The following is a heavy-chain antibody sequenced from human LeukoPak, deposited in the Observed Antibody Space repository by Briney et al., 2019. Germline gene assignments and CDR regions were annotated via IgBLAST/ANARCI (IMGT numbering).Heavy chain of an antibody. J-gene: IGHJ4*02. Sequence: GGSLRLSCAASGFTFSSYAMSWVRQAPGKGLEWVSAVSDSGRSTYHADSVKGRFTISRDNSKNTLYLQMNSLRAEDTAVYYCAKRGMTTIKEGFDYWGQGTLVTVSS. CDR3: AKRGMTTIKEGFDY. D-gene: IGHD5-24*01. V-gene: IGHV3-23*01. CDR1: GFTFSSYA. CDR2: VSDSGRST.